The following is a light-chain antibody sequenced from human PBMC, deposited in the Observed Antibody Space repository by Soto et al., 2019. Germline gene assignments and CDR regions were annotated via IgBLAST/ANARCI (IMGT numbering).Light chain of an antibody. CDR2: EVS. V-gene: IGLV2-14*01. CDR3: AAWDDSLNGYV. J-gene: IGLJ1*01. Sequence: QPVLTQPASVSGSPGQSITISCTGSTSDVGAYNYVSWYKHHPGQAPQLMIYEVSNRPSGVSNRFSGSKSGNTASLTISGLQADDEGDYYCAAWDDSLNGYVFGIGTKLTVL. CDR1: TSDVGAYNY.